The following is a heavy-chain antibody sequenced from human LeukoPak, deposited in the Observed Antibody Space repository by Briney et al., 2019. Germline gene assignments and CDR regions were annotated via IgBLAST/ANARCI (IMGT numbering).Heavy chain of an antibody. CDR3: ARAPREGFSGSYHDY. CDR1: GFTCGDYW. CDR2: IKQDGSEK. V-gene: IGHV3-7*01. J-gene: IGHJ4*02. D-gene: IGHD1-26*01. Sequence: GGSLRLSCAASGFTCGDYWMNWLRQAPGKGLEWVANIKQDGSEKYYVDSVKGRFTISRDNAKNSVYLQMNSLRADDMARYYCARAPREGFSGSYHDYWGQGTLVTVSS.